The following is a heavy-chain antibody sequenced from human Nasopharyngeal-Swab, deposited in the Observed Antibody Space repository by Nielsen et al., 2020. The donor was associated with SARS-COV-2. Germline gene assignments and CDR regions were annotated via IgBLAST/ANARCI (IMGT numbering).Heavy chain of an antibody. Sequence: GESLKISCAASGFTFSSYSMNWVRQAPGKGLEWVSSISSSSSYIYYADSVKGRFTISRDNAKNSLYLQMNSLRAEDTAVYYCARADRSSLEFDYRGQGTLVTVSS. CDR2: ISSSSSYI. D-gene: IGHD6-13*01. V-gene: IGHV3-21*01. CDR3: ARADRSSLEFDY. J-gene: IGHJ4*02. CDR1: GFTFSSYS.